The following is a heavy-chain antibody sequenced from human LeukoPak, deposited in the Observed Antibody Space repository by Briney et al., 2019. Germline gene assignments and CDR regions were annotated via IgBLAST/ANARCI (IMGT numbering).Heavy chain of an antibody. CDR3: ARIYCSGGSCYPLWFDP. D-gene: IGHD2-15*01. J-gene: IGHJ5*02. Sequence: PSETLSLTCTVSGGSISSYYWRWIREPPGKGLEWIGYIYYSGSTNYNPSLKSRVTISVDTSKNQFSLKLSSVTAADTAVYYCARIYCSGGSCYPLWFDPWGQGTLVTVSS. V-gene: IGHV4-59*08. CDR2: IYYSGST. CDR1: GGSISSYY.